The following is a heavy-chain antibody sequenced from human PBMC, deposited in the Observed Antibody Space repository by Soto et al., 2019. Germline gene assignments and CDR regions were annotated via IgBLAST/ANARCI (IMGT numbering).Heavy chain of an antibody. V-gene: IGHV4-34*01. Sequence: SETLSLTCAVYGGSFRGYYWSWIRQPPGKGPEWIGEINHSGRTKYNPSLKSRVTISVDTSKNQFSLNLSSVTAADTAVYYCSRSGSYAWFDSWGQGTLVTVSS. CDR2: INHSGRT. J-gene: IGHJ5*01. CDR3: SRSGSYAWFDS. CDR1: GGSFRGYY. D-gene: IGHD3-10*01.